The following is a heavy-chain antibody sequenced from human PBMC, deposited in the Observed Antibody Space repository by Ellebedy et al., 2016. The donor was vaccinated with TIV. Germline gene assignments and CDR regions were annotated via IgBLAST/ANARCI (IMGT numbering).Heavy chain of an antibody. V-gene: IGHV3-11*01. Sequence: GGSLRLSXAASGFTFSDYYMSWIRQAPGKGLECVSYTSSSGSTIYYADSVKGRFIISRDNANNSLYLQMNSLRGEDAAVYYCARGSAPWGVRGVAFDYWGQGTLVTVSS. CDR2: TSSSGSTI. D-gene: IGHD3-10*01. J-gene: IGHJ4*02. CDR3: ARGSAPWGVRGVAFDY. CDR1: GFTFSDYY.